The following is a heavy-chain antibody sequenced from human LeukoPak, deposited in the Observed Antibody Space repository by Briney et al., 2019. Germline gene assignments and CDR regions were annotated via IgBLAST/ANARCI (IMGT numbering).Heavy chain of an antibody. J-gene: IGHJ4*02. CDR3: ARDPRGSEYSHFDS. Sequence: GGSLRLSCVASGFTFSSSYMSWVRQAPGKGLEWVANTKQDGKEKHYVDSVKGRSTISRDNAKRSLYLQMDSLRAEDTAVYYCARDPRGSEYSHFDSWGLGTQVTVSP. CDR2: TKQDGKEK. V-gene: IGHV3-7*01. D-gene: IGHD3-10*01. CDR1: GFTFSSSY.